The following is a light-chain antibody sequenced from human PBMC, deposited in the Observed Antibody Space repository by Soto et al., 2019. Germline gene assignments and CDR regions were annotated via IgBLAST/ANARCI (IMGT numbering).Light chain of an antibody. CDR1: SSNIGSNT. J-gene: IGLJ1*01. Sequence: QSVLTQPPSASGTPGQRVTISCSGSSSNIGSNTVNWYQQLPGTAPKLLIYSNNQRPSWVPDRFSGSKSGTSASLAISGLQSEDEADYYCAAWDDSLNGYVFGTGTKSPS. CDR3: AAWDDSLNGYV. CDR2: SNN. V-gene: IGLV1-44*01.